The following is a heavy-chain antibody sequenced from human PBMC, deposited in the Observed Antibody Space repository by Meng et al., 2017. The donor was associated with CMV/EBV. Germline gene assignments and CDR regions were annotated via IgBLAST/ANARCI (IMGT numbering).Heavy chain of an antibody. CDR1: GGSISSSSYY. D-gene: IGHD6-19*01. CDR2: IYYSGSN. CDR3: ARITGIAVAGNFDY. J-gene: IGHJ4*02. V-gene: IGHV4-39*01. Sequence: SETLSLTCTVSGGSISSSSYYWGWIRQPPGKGLEWIGSIYYSGSNYYNPSLKSRVTISVDTSKNQFSLKLSSVTAADTAVYYCARITGIAVAGNFDYWGQGTLVTVSS.